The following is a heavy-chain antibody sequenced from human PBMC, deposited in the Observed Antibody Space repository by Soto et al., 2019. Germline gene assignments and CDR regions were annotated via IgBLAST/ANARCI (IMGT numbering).Heavy chain of an antibody. CDR2: ITWDGGSI. D-gene: IGHD6-25*01. CDR1: GFNFHDYT. V-gene: IGHV3-43*01. Sequence: GGSLRLSCAASGFNFHDYTIHWVRQSPGKGLEWVSFITWDGGSIYYADSVKGRFTISGDNSKNSLTLEMNSLRSEDSGVYYCAKGGFGGYGMDVWGQGTTVTVS. CDR3: AKGGFGGYGMDV. J-gene: IGHJ6*02.